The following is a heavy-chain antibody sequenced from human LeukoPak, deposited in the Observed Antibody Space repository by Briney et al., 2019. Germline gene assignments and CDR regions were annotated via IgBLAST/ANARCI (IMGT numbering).Heavy chain of an antibody. CDR2: FDPEDGQT. J-gene: IGHJ4*02. CDR3: AKPGVGSTPLLTPHDY. Sequence: GASVKVSCKVYGYTLTELSMHWVRQAPGKGLEWMGGFDPEDGQTIYAQKFQGRVTMTEDTSTNTAYMELSSLRSEDTAVYYCAKPGVGSTPLLTPHDYWGQGTLVTVSS. CDR1: GYTLTELS. D-gene: IGHD7-27*01. V-gene: IGHV1-24*01.